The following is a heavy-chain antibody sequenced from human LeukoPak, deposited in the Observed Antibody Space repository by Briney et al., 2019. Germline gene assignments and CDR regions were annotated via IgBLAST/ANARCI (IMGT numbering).Heavy chain of an antibody. CDR2: INHSGST. D-gene: IGHD2-2*02. CDR1: AGSFSGNY. Sequence: PSETLSLNGAGYAGSFSGNYWSWIRQPPGKGLEWIGEINHSGSTNYNPSLKSRVTISVETSKNPFSLQLSSVTAADTAVYYCARPYCSSTSCYNSVYDWFDPWGQGTLVTVSS. CDR3: ARPYCSSTSCYNSVYDWFDP. V-gene: IGHV4-34*01. J-gene: IGHJ5*02.